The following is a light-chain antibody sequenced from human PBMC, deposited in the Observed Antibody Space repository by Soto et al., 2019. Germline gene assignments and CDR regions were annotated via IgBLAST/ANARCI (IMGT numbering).Light chain of an antibody. V-gene: IGKV1-17*01. CDR2: AAS. Sequence: DIQMTQSPSSLSASVGDRVTITCRASQDIRNDLGWYQQQPGKAPKRLIYAASSLQSGVPLRFSGSGSGTEFTLTISSLQPEDFATYYCQQYNSYSRTFGQGTKVDIK. J-gene: IGKJ1*01. CDR1: QDIRND. CDR3: QQYNSYSRT.